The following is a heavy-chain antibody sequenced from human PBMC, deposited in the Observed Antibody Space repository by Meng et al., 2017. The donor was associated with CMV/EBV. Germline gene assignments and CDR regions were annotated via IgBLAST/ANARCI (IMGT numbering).Heavy chain of an antibody. J-gene: IGHJ5*02. Sequence: SCTVSGGSISSGGYYWSWIRQHPGKGLEWIGYIYYSGSTYYNPSLKSRVTISVDTSKNQFSLKLSSVTAADTAVYYCARAGYYDFWSGYFGWFDPWGQGTLVTVSS. CDR3: ARAGYYDFWSGYFGWFDP. D-gene: IGHD3-3*01. CDR1: GGSISSGGYY. V-gene: IGHV4-31*02. CDR2: IYYSGST.